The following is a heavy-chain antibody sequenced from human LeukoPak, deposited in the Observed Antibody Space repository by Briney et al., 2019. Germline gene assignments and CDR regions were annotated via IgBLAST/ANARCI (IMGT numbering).Heavy chain of an antibody. CDR3: ASRGVTIFGVYGMDV. CDR2: IIPIFGTA. J-gene: IGHJ6*02. V-gene: IGHV1-69*13. CDR1: GGTFISYA. Sequence: ASVKVSCKASGGTFISYAISWVRQAPGQGLEWMGGIIPIFGTANYAQKFQGRVTITADESTSTAYMELSSLRSEDTAVYYCASRGVTIFGVYGMDVWGQGTTVTVSS. D-gene: IGHD3-3*01.